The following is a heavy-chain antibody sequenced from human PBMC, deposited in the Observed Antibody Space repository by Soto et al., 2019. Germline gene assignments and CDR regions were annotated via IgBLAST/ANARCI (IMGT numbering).Heavy chain of an antibody. V-gene: IGHV4-59*01. D-gene: IGHD2-2*01. CDR2: IYYSRST. J-gene: IGHJ5*02. Sequence: SETLSLTCTVSGGSISSYYWSWIRQPPGKGLEWIGYIYYSRSTNYNPSLKSRVTISVDTSKNQFSLKLSSVTAADTAVYYCARVPYCSSTSCYAGDNWFDPWGQGTLVTVSS. CDR1: GGSISSYY. CDR3: ARVPYCSSTSCYAGDNWFDP.